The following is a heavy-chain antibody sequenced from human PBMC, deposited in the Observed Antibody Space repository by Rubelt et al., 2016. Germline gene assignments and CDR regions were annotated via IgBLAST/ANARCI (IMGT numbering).Heavy chain of an antibody. CDR1: GFTFSSYG. D-gene: IGHD4-17*01. CDR3: AKMMPYGEAYYFDY. Sequence: GGGVVQPGRSLRLSCAASGFTFSSYGMHWVRQAPGKGLEWVAVISYDGSNKYYADSVKGRFTISRDNSKNTLYLQMNSLRAEDTAVYYCAKMMPYGEAYYFDYWGQGTLVTVSS. V-gene: IGHV3-30*18. CDR2: ISYDGSNK. J-gene: IGHJ4*02.